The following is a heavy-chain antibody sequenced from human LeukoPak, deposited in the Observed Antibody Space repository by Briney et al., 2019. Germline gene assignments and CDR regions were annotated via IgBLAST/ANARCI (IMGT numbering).Heavy chain of an antibody. V-gene: IGHV1-18*01. D-gene: IGHD6-19*01. CDR1: GYTFTTFG. CDR2: ISAYHGKT. Sequence: ASVKVPCKASGYTFTTFGISWVRQAPGQGLEWMGWISAYHGKTNFAQRFQGRLTLTTEASTSTAYMELRSLRSDDTAIYYCARDSPFLVPGTGDAFDVWGQGTMVSVSS. CDR3: ARDSPFLVPGTGDAFDV. J-gene: IGHJ3*01.